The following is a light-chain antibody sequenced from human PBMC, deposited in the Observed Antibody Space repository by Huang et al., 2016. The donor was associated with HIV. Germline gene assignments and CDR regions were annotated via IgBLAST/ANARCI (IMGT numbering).Light chain of an antibody. CDR3: QQSFSTPHT. CDR2: TAS. Sequence: DIQMTQSPSSLSASVGDRVTITCRASQSITNYLNWYQHKPGRAPKLLIYTASSLQGGVPSRFSGSGSGTEFTLTISSLQPEDFGSYFCQQSFSTPHTFGQGTKVEIK. J-gene: IGKJ2*01. CDR1: QSITNY. V-gene: IGKV1-39*01.